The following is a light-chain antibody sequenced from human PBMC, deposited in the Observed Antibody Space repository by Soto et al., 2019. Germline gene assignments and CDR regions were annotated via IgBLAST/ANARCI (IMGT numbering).Light chain of an antibody. CDR1: QSVSSN. V-gene: IGKV3-15*01. J-gene: IGKJ4*01. CDR2: GAF. Sequence: EVVMTQSPATLSVSPGERATLSCRASQSVSSNLAWYQQKPGQAPRLLISGAFTRATGVPARFSASGSGTEFTLTISSLQSEDFAVYYCHQRSNWPLTFGGGTKLEIK. CDR3: HQRSNWPLT.